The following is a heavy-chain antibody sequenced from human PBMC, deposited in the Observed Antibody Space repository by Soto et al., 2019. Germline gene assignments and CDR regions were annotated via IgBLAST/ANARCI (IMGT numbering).Heavy chain of an antibody. D-gene: IGHD3-16*01. CDR1: GFTFSSYA. Sequence: GGSLRLSCAASGFTFSSYAMSWVRQAPGKGLEWVSAISGSGGSTYYADSVKGRFTISRDNSKNTLYLQMNSLRAEDTAVYYCAKDLWGVRLSYLTPLWGQGTLVTVSS. CDR2: ISGSGGST. CDR3: AKDLWGVRLSYLTPL. J-gene: IGHJ1*01. V-gene: IGHV3-23*01.